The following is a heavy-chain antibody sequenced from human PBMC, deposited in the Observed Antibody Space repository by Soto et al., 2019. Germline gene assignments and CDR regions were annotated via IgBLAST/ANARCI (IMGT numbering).Heavy chain of an antibody. D-gene: IGHD3-22*01. CDR2: ISGSGVST. CDR1: GFTFSSYA. J-gene: IGHJ6*02. Sequence: GGSLRLSCAASGFTFSSYAVSWVRQAPGKGLEWVSAISGSGVSTYYADTVKGRFTISRNNSKNKQYLQKNSLRAEDTAVYYFARMSYDDGSGYQFYAMDVWGQGTTVTVSS. CDR3: ARMSYDDGSGYQFYAMDV. V-gene: IGHV3-23*01.